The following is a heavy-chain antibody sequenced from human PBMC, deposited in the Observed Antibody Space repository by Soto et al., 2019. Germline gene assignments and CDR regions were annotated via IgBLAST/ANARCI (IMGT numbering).Heavy chain of an antibody. CDR3: ARPREAGKNYYGVDV. J-gene: IGHJ6*02. V-gene: IGHV4-30-2*01. D-gene: IGHD6-19*01. CDR1: GGSISSGGYS. Sequence: SETLSLTCAVSGGSISSGGYSWSWIRQPPGKGLEWIGYIYHSGSTYYNPSLKSRVTISVDRSKNQFSLKLSSVTAADTAMYYCARPREAGKNYYGVDVWGQGTTVTVSS. CDR2: IYHSGST.